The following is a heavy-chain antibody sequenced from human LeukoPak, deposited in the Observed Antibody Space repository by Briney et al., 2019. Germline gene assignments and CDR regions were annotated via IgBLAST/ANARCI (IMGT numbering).Heavy chain of an antibody. CDR2: ISGSGVNT. D-gene: IGHD1-26*01. CDR3: AKGGGSIVGDSAFDY. V-gene: IGHV3-23*01. Sequence: PGGSLRLSCAASGFTFRSYGMNWVRQAPGKGLEWVSAISGSGVNTYYADSVKGRFTISRDTSKNTLYLQMNSLRAEDTAVYYCAKGGGSIVGDSAFDYWGQGTLVTVSS. J-gene: IGHJ4*02. CDR1: GFTFRSYG.